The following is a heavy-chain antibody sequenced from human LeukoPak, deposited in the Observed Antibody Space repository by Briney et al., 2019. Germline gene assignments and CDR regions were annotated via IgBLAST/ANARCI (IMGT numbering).Heavy chain of an antibody. Sequence: GGSLRLSCAASGFTFSSYAMSWVRQAPGKGPEWVSAISGSGGNTYYADSVKGRFTISRDNSKNTLYLQMNSLRAEDTAVYYCAKDPRGDCSGGSCYYLDYWGQGTLVTVSS. CDR3: AKDPRGDCSGGSCYYLDY. V-gene: IGHV3-23*01. D-gene: IGHD2-15*01. CDR2: ISGSGGNT. J-gene: IGHJ4*02. CDR1: GFTFSSYA.